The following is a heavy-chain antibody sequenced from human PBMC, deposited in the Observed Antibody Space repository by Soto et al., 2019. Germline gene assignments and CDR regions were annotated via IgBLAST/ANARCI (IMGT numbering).Heavy chain of an antibody. CDR1: KFVFSGYR. CDR2: ISYDGSNK. J-gene: IGHJ6*03. V-gene: IGHV3-30*18. D-gene: IGHD2-15*01. CDR3: AKDRRYCSGGSCYLRGYYYYYMDV. Sequence: PSGCQRHTCADCKFVFSGYRLLMIHQAPGKGLEWVAVISYDGSNKYYADSVKGRFTISRDNSKNTLYLQMNSLRAEDTAVYYCAKDRRYCSGGSCYLRGYYYYYMDVWGKGTTVTVSS.